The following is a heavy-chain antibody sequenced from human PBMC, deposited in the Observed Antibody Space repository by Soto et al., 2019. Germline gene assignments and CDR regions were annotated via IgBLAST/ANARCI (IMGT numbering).Heavy chain of an antibody. V-gene: IGHV3-7*03. Sequence: ESGGGLVQPGGALRLSCAASGLTFSKYWMTWVRQAPGKGLGWVANIKHDGSEQYYVGSVKGRFAISRDNAKNSLFLQMKSLRAEDTAVYYCAAVPGSPGYHGLDVWGQGTTVTVSS. D-gene: IGHD5-12*01. CDR3: AAVPGSPGYHGLDV. CDR1: GLTFSKYW. CDR2: IKHDGSEQ. J-gene: IGHJ6*02.